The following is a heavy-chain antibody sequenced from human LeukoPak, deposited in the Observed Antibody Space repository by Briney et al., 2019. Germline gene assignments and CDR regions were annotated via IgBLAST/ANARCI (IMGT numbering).Heavy chain of an antibody. CDR1: GFPFRNYW. CDR3: VRIGYGSSSLDY. CDR2: INQGGTEK. V-gene: IGHV3-7*01. D-gene: IGHD6-6*01. Sequence: GGSLRLSCAASGFPFRNYWMNWVRQAPGKGLEWLANINQGGTEKNYLDSLTSRFTISRDNDKNSLSLQVNSLRAEDTAVYYCVRIGYGSSSLDYWGQGTLVIVSS. J-gene: IGHJ4*02.